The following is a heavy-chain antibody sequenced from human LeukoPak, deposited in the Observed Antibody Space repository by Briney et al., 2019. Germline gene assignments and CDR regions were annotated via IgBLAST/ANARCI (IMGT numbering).Heavy chain of an antibody. D-gene: IGHD5-12*01. J-gene: IGHJ3*02. CDR2: IYYSGST. Sequence: SETLSLTCTVSGCSISSYYWSWIRQPPGKGLEWIGYIYYSGSTNYNPSLKSRVTISVDTSKNQFSLKLSSVTAADTAVYYCARGGGYDLSDAFDIWGQGTMVTVSS. V-gene: IGHV4-59*01. CDR3: ARGGGYDLSDAFDI. CDR1: GCSISSYY.